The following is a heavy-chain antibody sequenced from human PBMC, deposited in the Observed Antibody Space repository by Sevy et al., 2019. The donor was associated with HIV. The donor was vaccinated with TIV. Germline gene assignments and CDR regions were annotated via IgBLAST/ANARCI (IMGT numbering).Heavy chain of an antibody. Sequence: GGSLRLSCSASEFTFSSYAMSWVRQAPGKGLEWVSSISGSGRFTYYADFVEGRFIISRDNSKNTLSVQMNSLRAEDTAVYYCARGVMMPAQGHFEYWGQGTLVTVSS. CDR1: EFTFSSYA. D-gene: IGHD2-2*01. CDR2: ISGSGRFT. V-gene: IGHV3-23*01. CDR3: ARGVMMPAQGHFEY. J-gene: IGHJ4*02.